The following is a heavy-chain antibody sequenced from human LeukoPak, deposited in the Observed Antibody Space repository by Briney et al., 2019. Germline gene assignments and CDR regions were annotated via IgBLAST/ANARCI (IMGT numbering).Heavy chain of an antibody. CDR2: ISSSSSTI. J-gene: IGHJ4*02. CDR3: ARAMVAATSRSPDFDY. CDR1: GFTFSSYS. D-gene: IGHD2-15*01. V-gene: IGHV3-48*01. Sequence: GGSLRLSCAASGFTFSSYSMNWVRQAPGKGLEWVSYISSSSSTIYYADSVKGRFTISRDNAKNSLYLQMNSLRAEDTAVYYCARAMVAATSRSPDFDYWGQGTLVTVSS.